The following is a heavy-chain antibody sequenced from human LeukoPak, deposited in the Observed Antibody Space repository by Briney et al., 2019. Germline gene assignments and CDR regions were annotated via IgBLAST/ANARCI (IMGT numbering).Heavy chain of an antibody. D-gene: IGHD6-19*01. Sequence: GSLRLSCAASGFTLSGYWMSWVRQAPGKGLEWVAVISYDGSNKYYADSVKGRFTISRDNSKNTLYLQMNSLRAEDTAVYYCAKMLEQWLVLDAFDIWGQGTMVTVSS. CDR2: ISYDGSNK. CDR1: GFTLSGYW. J-gene: IGHJ3*02. V-gene: IGHV3-30*18. CDR3: AKMLEQWLVLDAFDI.